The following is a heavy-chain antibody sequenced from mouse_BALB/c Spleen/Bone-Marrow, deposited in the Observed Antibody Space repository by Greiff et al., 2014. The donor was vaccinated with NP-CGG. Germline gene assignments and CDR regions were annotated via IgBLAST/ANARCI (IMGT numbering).Heavy chain of an antibody. CDR3: TRSELRRGGYALDY. Sequence: QVQLQQSRAELVKPGASVKLSCKASGYSFNSYWMHWVKQRPGQGLEWIGEISPSNGRSNYNEKFKSKATLTVDKSSSTAYMQLSGLTSEDSAVYYCTRSELRRGGYALDYWGLGTSVTVSS. V-gene: IGHV1S81*02. CDR1: GYSFNSYW. D-gene: IGHD2-12*01. J-gene: IGHJ4*01. CDR2: ISPSNGRS.